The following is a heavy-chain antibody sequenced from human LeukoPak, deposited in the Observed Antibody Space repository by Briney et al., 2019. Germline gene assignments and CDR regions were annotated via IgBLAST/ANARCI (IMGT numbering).Heavy chain of an antibody. D-gene: IGHD2-2*01. V-gene: IGHV3-21*01. CDR2: ISSSSSYI. J-gene: IGHJ3*02. Sequence: GGSLRLSCVASGFMFSGYAMNWVRQAPGKGLEWVSSISSSSSYIYYADSVKGRFTISRDNAKNSLYLQMNSLRAEDTAVYYCARDPYCSSTSCPNDAFDIWGQGTMVTVSS. CDR3: ARDPYCSSTSCPNDAFDI. CDR1: GFMFSGYA.